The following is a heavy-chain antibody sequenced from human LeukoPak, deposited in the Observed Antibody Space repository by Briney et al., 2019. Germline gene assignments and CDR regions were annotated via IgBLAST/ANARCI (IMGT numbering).Heavy chain of an antibody. Sequence: GGSLRLSCAASGFTFSSYWMSWVRQAPGKGLEWVANIKQDGSEKYYVDSVKGRFTISGDNAKNSLYLQMNSLRAEDTAVYYCARGARTSWYKGVYYFDYWGQGTLVTVSS. CDR2: IKQDGSEK. CDR1: GFTFSSYW. J-gene: IGHJ4*02. V-gene: IGHV3-7*01. D-gene: IGHD6-13*01. CDR3: ARGARTSWYKGVYYFDY.